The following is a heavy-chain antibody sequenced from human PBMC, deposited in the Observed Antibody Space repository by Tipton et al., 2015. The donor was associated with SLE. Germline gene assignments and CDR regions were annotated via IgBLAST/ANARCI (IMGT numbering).Heavy chain of an antibody. J-gene: IGHJ3*02. CDR1: GFTFSSYS. CDR3: ARVWRRSAFDI. CDR2: ISSSSSTI. D-gene: IGHD1-1*01. V-gene: IGHV3-48*01. Sequence: GSLRLSCAASGFTFSSYSMNWVRQAPGKGLEWVSYISSSSSTIYYADSVKGRFTISRDNAKNSLYLQMNSLRAEDTAVYYCARVWRRSAFDIWGQGTILTVSS.